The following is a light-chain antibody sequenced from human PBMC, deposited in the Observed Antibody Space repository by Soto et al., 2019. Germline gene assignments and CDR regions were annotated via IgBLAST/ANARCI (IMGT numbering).Light chain of an antibody. J-gene: IGLJ3*02. V-gene: IGLV2-14*01. CDR3: SSYTSSSTVVV. Sequence: QSALTQPASVSGSPGQSITISCTGTSSDVGGYNYVSWYQQYPGKAPKLMIYDVSNRPSGVSNRFSGSKSGNKASLTISGLQAEDEADYYCSSYTSSSTVVVLGGGTKVTVL. CDR1: SSDVGGYNY. CDR2: DVS.